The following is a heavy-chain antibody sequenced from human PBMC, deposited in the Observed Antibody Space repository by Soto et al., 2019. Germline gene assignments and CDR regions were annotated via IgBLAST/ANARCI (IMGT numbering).Heavy chain of an antibody. V-gene: IGHV4-31*03. J-gene: IGHJ4*02. CDR1: GGSISSGGYY. Sequence: QVQLQESGPGLVKPSQTLSLTCTVSGGSISSGGYYWSWIRQHPGKGLEWIGYIYYSGSTYYNPSPXSXXPISVDPAKTQCSLTLTSVTAADPAVYYCAREPLPWGQGTLVTVSS. CDR2: IYYSGST. CDR3: AREPLP.